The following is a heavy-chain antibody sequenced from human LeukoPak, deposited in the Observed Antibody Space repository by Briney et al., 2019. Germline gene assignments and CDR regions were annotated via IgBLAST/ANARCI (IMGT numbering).Heavy chain of an antibody. CDR3: ARGYSSSSGLGYYYYYMDV. J-gene: IGHJ6*03. D-gene: IGHD6-6*01. V-gene: IGHV4-59*01. Sequence: SETLSLTCSVSGSAISSYYWSWIRQPPGKGLEWVGYVFYSGSTDYNPSLQSRVTISLDTSKNQFSLKLSSVTAADTALYYCARGYSSSSGLGYYYYYMDVWGKGTTVTVSS. CDR1: GSAISSYY. CDR2: VFYSGST.